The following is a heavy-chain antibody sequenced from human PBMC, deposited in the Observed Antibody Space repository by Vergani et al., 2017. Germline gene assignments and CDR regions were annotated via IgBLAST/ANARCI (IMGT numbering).Heavy chain of an antibody. CDR3: SRMKAAAGTGSWFDP. CDR2: INHSGST. Sequence: QVQLQQWGAGLLKPSETLSLTCAVYGGSFSGYYWSWIRQPPGKGLEWIGEINHSGSTNYNPSLKSRVTISIDTSKNHFSLKLSSVTAAYTAVYYCSRMKAAAGTGSWFDPWGQGTLVTVSS. V-gene: IGHV4-34*01. D-gene: IGHD6-13*01. J-gene: IGHJ5*02. CDR1: GGSFSGYY.